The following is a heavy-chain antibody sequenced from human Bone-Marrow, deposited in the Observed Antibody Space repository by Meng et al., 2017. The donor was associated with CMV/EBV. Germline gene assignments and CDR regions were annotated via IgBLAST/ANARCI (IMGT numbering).Heavy chain of an antibody. J-gene: IGHJ6*02. D-gene: IGHD2-2*01. CDR1: GFTFSSYA. CDR2: ISGSGGST. Sequence: GESLKISCAASGFTFSSYAMSWVRQAPGKGLEWVSAISGSGGSTYYADSVKGRFTISRDNPKNTLYLQMNGLRADDTAVYYCARDRLPAADYYYFGMDVWGQGTTVTVSS. CDR3: ARDRLPAADYYYFGMDV. V-gene: IGHV3-23*01.